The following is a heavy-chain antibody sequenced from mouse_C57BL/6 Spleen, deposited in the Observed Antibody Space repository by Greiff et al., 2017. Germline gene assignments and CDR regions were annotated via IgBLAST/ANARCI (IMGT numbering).Heavy chain of an antibody. Sequence: EVQLQQSGAELVRPGASVKLSCTASGFNIKDYYMHWVKQRPEQGLEWIGRIDPEDGDTAYAPKFQGKATMTADTSSNTAYLQLSSLTSEDTAVYYCTTTLIATVVEDYAMDYWGQGTSVTVSS. D-gene: IGHD1-1*01. CDR1: GFNIKDYY. CDR2: IDPEDGDT. V-gene: IGHV14-1*01. CDR3: TTTLIATVVEDYAMDY. J-gene: IGHJ4*01.